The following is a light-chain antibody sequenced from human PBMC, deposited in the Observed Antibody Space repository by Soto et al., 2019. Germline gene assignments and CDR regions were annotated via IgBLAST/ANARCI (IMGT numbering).Light chain of an antibody. J-gene: IGLJ1*01. Sequence: QSVLTQPRSVSGSPGQSVTISCTGTSSDVGDYNYVSWYQQHPGKAPKLMIYDVSKRPSGVPDRFSGSKSGNTASLTISGLQAEDEAAYYCCSYAGSYTFVIGTGTKVPVL. CDR1: SSDVGDYNY. CDR3: CSYAGSYTFV. CDR2: DVS. V-gene: IGLV2-11*01.